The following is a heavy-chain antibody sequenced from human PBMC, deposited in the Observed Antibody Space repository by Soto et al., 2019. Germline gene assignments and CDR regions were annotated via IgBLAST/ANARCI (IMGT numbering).Heavy chain of an antibody. CDR3: ARGFFGYNRGYEGFDY. V-gene: IGHV3-21*01. CDR1: GFTFSTYS. D-gene: IGHD5-12*01. J-gene: IGHJ4*02. Sequence: EVQLVESGGGLVKPGGSLRLSCAASGFTFSTYSMNWVRQAPGKGLEWVSSIISSGGYIYYADSVKGRFIISRDNAKNSLYLQMNSLRAEDTAIYYCARGFFGYNRGYEGFDYWGQGTLVTVSS. CDR2: IISSGGYI.